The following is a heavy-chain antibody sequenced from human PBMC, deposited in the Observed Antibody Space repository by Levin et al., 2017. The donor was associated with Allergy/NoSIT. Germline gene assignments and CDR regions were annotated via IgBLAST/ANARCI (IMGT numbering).Heavy chain of an antibody. CDR1: GFTFSSYW. V-gene: IGHV3-7*01. Sequence: SSETLSLTCAASGFTFSSYWMSWVRQAPGKGLEWVANIKQDGSEKYYVDSVKGRFTISKDSAKNSLYLQMNSLRAEDTAVYYCARDSQSYLSDYWGQGTLVTVSS. CDR3: ARDSQSYLSDY. CDR2: IKQDGSEK. D-gene: IGHD1-26*01. J-gene: IGHJ4*02.